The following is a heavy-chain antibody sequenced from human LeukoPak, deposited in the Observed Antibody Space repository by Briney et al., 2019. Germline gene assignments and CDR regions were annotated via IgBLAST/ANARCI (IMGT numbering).Heavy chain of an antibody. CDR1: GFTFDDYT. J-gene: IGHJ4*02. Sequence: PGGSLRLSCAASGFTFDDYTMHWVRQAPGKGLEWVSLFSWDGGSKYYADSVKGRFTISRDNSKNSLYLQMNSLRTEDTALYYCTKETESQRSFDNWGQGTLVTVSS. CDR3: TKETESQRSFDN. V-gene: IGHV3-43*01. D-gene: IGHD5-24*01. CDR2: FSWDGGSK.